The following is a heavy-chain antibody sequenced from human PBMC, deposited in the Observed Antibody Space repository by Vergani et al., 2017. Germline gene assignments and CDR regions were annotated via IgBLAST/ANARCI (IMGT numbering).Heavy chain of an antibody. CDR2: IRYDGSNK. J-gene: IGHJ4*02. Sequence: QVQLVESGGGVVQPGGSLRLSCAASGFSFSSFGMHWVRQAPGKGLEWVTFIRYDGSNKYYADSVKGRFTISRDNSKNTVYLQMNSLRTGDTAVYYCAKDGLAYGSGSWYYWSRGTLVTVSS. V-gene: IGHV3-30*02. D-gene: IGHD3-10*01. CDR1: GFSFSSFG. CDR3: AKDGLAYGSGSWYY.